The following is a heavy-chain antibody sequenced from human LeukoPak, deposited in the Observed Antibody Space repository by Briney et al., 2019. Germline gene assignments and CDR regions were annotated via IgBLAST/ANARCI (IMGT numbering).Heavy chain of an antibody. CDR3: ARGGLEPVDY. V-gene: IGHV3-74*01. Sequence: TGGSLRLSCAASGFTFSSYWMHWVRQAPGKGLMWVSRINTDGSSSDYADSVKGRFTISRDNAKNTLYLQMNSLRADDTAVYYCARGGLEPVDYWGQGTLVTVSS. CDR1: GFTFSSYW. CDR2: INTDGSSS. D-gene: IGHD1-1*01. J-gene: IGHJ4*02.